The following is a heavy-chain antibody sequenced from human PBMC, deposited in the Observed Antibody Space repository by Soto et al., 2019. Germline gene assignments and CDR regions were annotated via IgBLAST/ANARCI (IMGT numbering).Heavy chain of an antibody. CDR2: IYTSGST. CDR3: ARERGFIAVAGPATYYYYYGMDV. Sequence: PSETLSLTCTGSGGSISSYYWSWIRQPAGKGLEWIGRIYTSGSTNYNPSLKSRVTMSVDTSKNQFSLKLSSVTAADTAVYYCARERGFIAVAGPATYYYYYGMDVWGQGTTVT. CDR1: GGSISSYY. J-gene: IGHJ6*02. D-gene: IGHD6-19*01. V-gene: IGHV4-4*07.